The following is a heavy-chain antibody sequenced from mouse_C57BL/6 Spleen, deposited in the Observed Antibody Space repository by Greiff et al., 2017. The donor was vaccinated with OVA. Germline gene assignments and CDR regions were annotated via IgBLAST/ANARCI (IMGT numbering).Heavy chain of an antibody. CDR2: IYPGSGST. J-gene: IGHJ4*01. V-gene: IGHV1-55*01. Sequence: QVQLQQPGAELVKPGASVKMSCKASGYTFTSYWITWVKQRPGQGLEWIGDIYPGSGSTNYNEKFKSKATLTVDTSSSTAYMQRSSLTSEDSAVYYCARREDPYAMDYWGQGTSVTVSS. CDR1: GYTFTSYW. CDR3: ARREDPYAMDY.